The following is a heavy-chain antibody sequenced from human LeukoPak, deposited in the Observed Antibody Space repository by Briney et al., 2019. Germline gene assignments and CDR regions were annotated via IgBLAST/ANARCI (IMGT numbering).Heavy chain of an antibody. Sequence: SETLSLTCTVSGGSITSGGYFWSWIRQHPGKGLEWIGYISYSGNTYYDPSLKSRLTISVDTSKNQFSLKLSSVTAADTAVYYCARSFGESYFDYWGQGILVTVSS. J-gene: IGHJ4*02. CDR3: ARSFGESYFDY. CDR1: GGSITSGGYF. D-gene: IGHD3-10*01. V-gene: IGHV4-31*03. CDR2: ISYSGNT.